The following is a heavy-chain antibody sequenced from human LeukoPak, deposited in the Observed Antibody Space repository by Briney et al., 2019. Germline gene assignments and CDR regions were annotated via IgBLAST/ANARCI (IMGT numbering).Heavy chain of an antibody. CDR2: IYYSGNT. J-gene: IGHJ4*02. V-gene: IGHV4-39*01. CDR3: ARLMTTVTSEY. Sequence: PSETLSLTCTVSGGSLNRSYYYSGWIRQPPGKGLEWIGSIYYSGNTYYNPSLKSRVTISVDTSKNQFSLKLSSVTAADTAVYYCARLMTTVTSEYWGQGTLVTVSS. D-gene: IGHD4-17*01. CDR1: GGSLNRSYYY.